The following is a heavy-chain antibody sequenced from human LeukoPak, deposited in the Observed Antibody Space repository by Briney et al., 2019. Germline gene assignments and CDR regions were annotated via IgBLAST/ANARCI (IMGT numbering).Heavy chain of an antibody. CDR2: INTNTGNP. CDR1: GYTFTSYA. CDR3: ARDGPITMARGVISYYYYYYGMDV. D-gene: IGHD3-10*01. J-gene: IGHJ6*02. Sequence: ASVKVSCKASGYTFTSYAMNWVRQAPGQGLEWMGWINTNTGNPTYAQGFTGRFVFSLDTSVSTAYLQISSLKAEDTAVYYCARDGPITMARGVISYYYYYYGMDVWGQGTTVTVSS. V-gene: IGHV7-4-1*02.